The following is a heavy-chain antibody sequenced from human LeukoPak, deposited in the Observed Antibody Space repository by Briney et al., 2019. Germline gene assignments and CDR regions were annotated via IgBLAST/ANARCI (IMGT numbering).Heavy chain of an antibody. D-gene: IGHD3-10*01. V-gene: IGHV3-43*01. CDR2: ISWDGGST. CDR1: GFTFDDYT. J-gene: IGHJ4*02. Sequence: GGSLRLSCAASGFTFDDYTMHWVRQAPGKGLEWVSLISWDGGSTYYADSVNGRFTISRDNSKNSLYLQMNSLRTEDTALYYCAKDRGPGRYHMGGFDYWRQGTLVTVSP. CDR3: AKDRGPGRYHMGGFDY.